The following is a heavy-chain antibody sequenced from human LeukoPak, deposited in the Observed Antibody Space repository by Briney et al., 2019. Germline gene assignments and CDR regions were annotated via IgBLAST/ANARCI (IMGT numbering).Heavy chain of an antibody. CDR1: VFTFGDFA. J-gene: IGHJ5*02. CDR3: TRSRSGSGDYNWFDP. D-gene: IGHD6-19*01. V-gene: IGHV3-49*04. Sequence: GGSLRLSCTASVFTFGDFAMSWVRQAPAKVPVWVVFLTSKAYGGTTEYAASVKGRFTISRDNSKSIAYLQMNSLKTEDTAVYYCTRSRSGSGDYNWFDPWGQGTLVTVSS. CDR2: LTSKAYGGTT.